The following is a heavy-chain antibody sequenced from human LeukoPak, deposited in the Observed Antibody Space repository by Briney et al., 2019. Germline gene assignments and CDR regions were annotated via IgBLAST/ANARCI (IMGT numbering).Heavy chain of an antibody. D-gene: IGHD3-3*01. CDR1: GGSFSGHY. J-gene: IGHJ4*02. Sequence: SETLSLTCAVYGGSFSGHYWSWIRQPPGKGLEWIGEINHSGSTNYNPSLKSRVTISVDTSKNQFSLKLSSVTAADTAVYYCARGTNGAYYDFWSGYGLDYWGQGTLVTVSS. V-gene: IGHV4-34*01. CDR3: ARGTNGAYYDFWSGYGLDY. CDR2: INHSGST.